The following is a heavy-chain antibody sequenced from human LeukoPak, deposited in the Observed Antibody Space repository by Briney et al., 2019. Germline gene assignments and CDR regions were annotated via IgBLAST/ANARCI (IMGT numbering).Heavy chain of an antibody. D-gene: IGHD6-6*01. CDR3: ARMGSSSSSQMDV. V-gene: IGHV1-46*01. J-gene: IGHJ6*03. CDR2: INPSGGST. CDR1: GYTFTSYH. Sequence: ASVKVSCKASGYTFTSYHMHWVRQAPGQGLEWMGKINPSGGSTSYAQNFQGRVNMTRDTSTSTVYMELSSLGSEDTAVYYCARMGSSSSSQMDVWGKGTTVTVSS.